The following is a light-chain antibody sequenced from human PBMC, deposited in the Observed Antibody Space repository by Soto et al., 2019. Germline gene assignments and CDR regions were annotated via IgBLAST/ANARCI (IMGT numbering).Light chain of an antibody. CDR3: QQYGRSRT. Sequence: HSLGALSLSKRERATLSCRASQSVSSSYLAWYQQKPGQAPRLLIYGASSRATGIPDRFSGSGSGTDFTLTISRLEPEDFAVYYCQQYGRSRTFGQGSIVDI. V-gene: IGKV3-20*01. J-gene: IGKJ1*01. CDR1: QSVSSSY. CDR2: GAS.